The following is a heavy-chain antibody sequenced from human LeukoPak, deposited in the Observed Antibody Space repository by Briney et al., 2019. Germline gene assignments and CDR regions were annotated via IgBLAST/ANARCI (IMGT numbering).Heavy chain of an antibody. CDR1: GYSFSNYW. Sequence: GESLKTSCEGSGYSFSNYWIGWLRQLPGKGLEWMGIIYPGDYETRYSPSFQGLVTISVDKSISTAYLQWSSLKASDTAMYYCAIPPGYCGNDCSFDHWGQGTLVTVSS. CDR3: AIPPGYCGNDCSFDH. CDR2: IYPGDYET. J-gene: IGHJ4*02. D-gene: IGHD2-21*02. V-gene: IGHV5-51*01.